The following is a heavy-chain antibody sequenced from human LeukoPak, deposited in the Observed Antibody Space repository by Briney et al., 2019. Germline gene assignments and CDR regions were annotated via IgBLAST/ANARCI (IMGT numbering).Heavy chain of an antibody. Sequence: ASVKVSCKASGGTFSSYAISWVRQAPGQGLEWMGGIIPIFGTANYAQKFQGRVTITADKSTSTAYMELSSLRSEDTAVYYCARVGGTTIQYYYYYMDVWGKGTTVTVSS. D-gene: IGHD1-7*01. CDR2: IIPIFGTA. CDR1: GGTFSSYA. CDR3: ARVGGTTIQYYYYYMDV. J-gene: IGHJ6*03. V-gene: IGHV1-69*06.